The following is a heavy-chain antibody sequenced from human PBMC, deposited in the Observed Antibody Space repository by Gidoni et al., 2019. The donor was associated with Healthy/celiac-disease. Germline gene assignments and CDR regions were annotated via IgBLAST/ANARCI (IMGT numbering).Heavy chain of an antibody. Sequence: GLEWIGEINDSGSTNYNPSLKSRVTISVDTSKNQFSLKLSSVTAADTAVYYCARVAPNYDIHFEGYYFDYWGQGTLVTVSS. V-gene: IGHV4-34*01. CDR3: ARVAPNYDIHFEGYYFDY. J-gene: IGHJ4*02. D-gene: IGHD3-9*01. CDR2: INDSGST.